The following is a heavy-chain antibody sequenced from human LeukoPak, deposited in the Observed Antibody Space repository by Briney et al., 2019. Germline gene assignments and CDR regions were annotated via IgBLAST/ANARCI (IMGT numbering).Heavy chain of an antibody. D-gene: IGHD6-6*01. Sequence: SETLSLTCTGSAGSISSYYWSWIRQPPGKGLEWIGYIYYSGSTNYNPSLKSRVTMSVDTSKNQFSLKLSSVTAADTAVYYCARGGSTSSDFDFWGQGTLVTVSS. V-gene: IGHV4-59*01. CDR1: AGSISSYY. CDR2: IYYSGST. CDR3: ARGGSTSSDFDF. J-gene: IGHJ4*02.